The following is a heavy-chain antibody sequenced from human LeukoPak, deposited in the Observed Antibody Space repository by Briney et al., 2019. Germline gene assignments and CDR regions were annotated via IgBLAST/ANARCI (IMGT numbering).Heavy chain of an antibody. V-gene: IGHV3-53*01. Sequence: PGGSLRLSCAASGFTVSSNYMSWVRQAPGKGLEWVSVIYSGGSTYYADSVKGRFTISRDNSKNTLYPQMNSLRAEDTAVYYCARDRLGGVIVDWGQGTLVTVSS. CDR3: ARDRLGGVIVD. CDR2: IYSGGST. J-gene: IGHJ4*02. D-gene: IGHD3-16*02. CDR1: GFTVSSNY.